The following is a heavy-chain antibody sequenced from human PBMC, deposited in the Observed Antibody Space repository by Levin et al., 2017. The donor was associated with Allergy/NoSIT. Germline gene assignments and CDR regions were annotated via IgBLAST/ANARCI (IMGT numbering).Heavy chain of an antibody. CDR1: GGTFSSNA. CDR2: IRPIFGTA. V-gene: IGHV1-69*13. J-gene: IGHJ3*02. Sequence: SVKVSCKASGGTFSSNALNWVRQAPGQGLEWMGGIRPIFGTADYAQKFQVRVSITADESTGTAYMELSSLRSEDTAMYYCTMEANIVVLPAAGDSFDIWGQGTMVTVSS. D-gene: IGHD2-2*01. CDR3: TMEANIVVLPAAGDSFDI.